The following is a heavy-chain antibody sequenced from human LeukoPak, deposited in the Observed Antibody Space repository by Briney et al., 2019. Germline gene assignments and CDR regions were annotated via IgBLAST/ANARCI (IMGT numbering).Heavy chain of an antibody. CDR3: AKGARWELPLDY. Sequence: PGGSLRLSCAASGFTVSSNYMSWVRQAPGKGLEWVSAISGSGGRTYYADSVKGRFTISRDNSMDTLYLQMNSLRADDTAVYYCAKGARWELPLDYWGQGTLVTVSS. D-gene: IGHD1-26*01. CDR1: GFTVSSNY. V-gene: IGHV3-23*01. J-gene: IGHJ4*02. CDR2: ISGSGGRT.